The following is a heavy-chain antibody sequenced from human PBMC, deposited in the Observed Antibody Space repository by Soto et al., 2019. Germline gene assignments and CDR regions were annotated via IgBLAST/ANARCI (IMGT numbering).Heavy chain of an antibody. CDR3: AKDRGETAMVMMGGYYYYGMDV. CDR2: ISGSGGST. J-gene: IGHJ6*02. D-gene: IGHD5-18*01. V-gene: IGHV3-23*01. Sequence: PGGSLRLSCAASGFTFSSYAMSWVRQAPGKGLEWVSAISGSGGSTYYADSVKGRFTISRDNSKNTLYLQMNSLRAEDTAVYYCAKDRGETAMVMMGGYYYYGMDVWGQGTTGTVSS. CDR1: GFTFSSYA.